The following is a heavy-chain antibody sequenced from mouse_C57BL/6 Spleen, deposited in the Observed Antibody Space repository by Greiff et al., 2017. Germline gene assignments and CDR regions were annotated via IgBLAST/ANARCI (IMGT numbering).Heavy chain of an antibody. V-gene: IGHV1-81*01. CDR1: GYTFTSYG. J-gene: IGHJ2*01. CDR3: AREYYSSSYKIFDY. CDR2: IYPRSGNT. D-gene: IGHD1-1*01. Sequence: QVQLQQSGAELARPGASVKLSCKASGYTFTSYGISWVKQRTGQGLEWIGEIYPRSGNTYYNEKFKGKATLTADKSSSTAYMELRSLTSEDSAVYFCAREYYSSSYKIFDYWGQGTTLTVSS.